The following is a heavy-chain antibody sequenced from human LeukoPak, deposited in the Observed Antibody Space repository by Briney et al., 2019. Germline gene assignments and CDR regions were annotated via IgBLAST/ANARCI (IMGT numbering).Heavy chain of an antibody. CDR1: GGTFSSYA. D-gene: IGHD4-17*01. J-gene: IGHJ5*02. Sequence: SVKVSCKASGGTFSSYAISWVRQAPGQGLEWRGRIIPILGIANYAQKFQGRVTITADKSTSTAYVELSSLRSEGTAAYYCARVDDYGDYCLRAWGQGTLVTVSS. V-gene: IGHV1-69*04. CDR3: ARVDDYGDYCLRA. CDR2: IIPILGIA.